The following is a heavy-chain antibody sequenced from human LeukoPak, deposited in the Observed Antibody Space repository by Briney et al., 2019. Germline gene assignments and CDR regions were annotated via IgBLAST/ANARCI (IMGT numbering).Heavy chain of an antibody. CDR1: GGSISSGYY. CDR3: AREGSLGYYFDY. J-gene: IGHJ4*02. CDR2: IYHSGST. Sequence: SETLSLTCTVSGGSISSGYYWGWIRQPPGKGLEWIGSIYHSGSTYYNPSLKSRVTISVDTSKNQFSLKLSSVTAADTAVYYCAREGSLGYYFDYWGQGTLVTVSS. D-gene: IGHD3-16*01. V-gene: IGHV4-38-2*02.